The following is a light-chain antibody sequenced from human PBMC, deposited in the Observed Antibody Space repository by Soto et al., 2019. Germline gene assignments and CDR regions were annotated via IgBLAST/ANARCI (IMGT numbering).Light chain of an antibody. V-gene: IGKV1-39*01. CDR1: QSISSY. Sequence: DIQMTQSPSSLSASVGDRVTISCRASQSISSYLNWYQQKPGKAPELLIYAAFSLQSGVPSRFSGSESETDFTLTISSLQPEDFATYYCQQSYSTPPTFGGGTKVEIK. CDR2: AAF. CDR3: QQSYSTPPT. J-gene: IGKJ4*01.